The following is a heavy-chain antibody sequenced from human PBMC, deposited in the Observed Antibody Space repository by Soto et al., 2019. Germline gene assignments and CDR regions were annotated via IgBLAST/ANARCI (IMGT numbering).Heavy chain of an antibody. Sequence: VQLVESGGGLVQPGRSLRLSCAASGFTFDDYAMHWVRQAPGKGLEWVSGISWNSGSIGYADSVKGRFTISRDNAKISLYLQMNSLRAEDTALYYCAESAGSPTTLTYYYYYMEVWGKGTTVTVSS. V-gene: IGHV3-9*01. CDR1: GFTFDDYA. CDR3: AESAGSPTTLTYYYYYMEV. D-gene: IGHD6-13*01. CDR2: ISWNSGSI. J-gene: IGHJ6*03.